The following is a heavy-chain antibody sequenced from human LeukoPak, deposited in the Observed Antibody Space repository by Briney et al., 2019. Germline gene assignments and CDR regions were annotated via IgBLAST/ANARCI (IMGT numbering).Heavy chain of an antibody. CDR1: GDSLTGYY. CDR3: VIRPVESVGSGTPFDS. D-gene: IGHD3-10*01. V-gene: IGHV4-59*08. CDR2: IFHSGST. J-gene: IGHJ4*02. Sequence: SETLSLTCTVSGDSLTGYYWNWIRQPPGKGPEWVGYIFHSGSTSYNPPLKGRVTMSVDASKNQFSLSLRSVTAADAAVFFCVIRPVESVGSGTPFDSSGQGTPVSVSS.